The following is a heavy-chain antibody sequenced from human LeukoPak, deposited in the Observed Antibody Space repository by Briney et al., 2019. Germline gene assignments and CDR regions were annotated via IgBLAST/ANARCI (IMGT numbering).Heavy chain of an antibody. Sequence: ASVKLSCKASGYTFTCYYMHWVRQAPGQGLEWMGWINPNSGGTNYAQKFQGRVTMTRDTSISTAYMELSRLRSDDTAVYYCARDQITPFWSGYHNFDYWGQGTLVTVSS. D-gene: IGHD3-3*01. CDR1: GYTFTCYY. V-gene: IGHV1-2*02. J-gene: IGHJ4*02. CDR2: INPNSGGT. CDR3: ARDQITPFWSGYHNFDY.